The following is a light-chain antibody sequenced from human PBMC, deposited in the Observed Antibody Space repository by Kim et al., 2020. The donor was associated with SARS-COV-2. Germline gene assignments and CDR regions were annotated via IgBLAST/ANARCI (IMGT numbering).Light chain of an antibody. CDR3: YAFAGSDSYL. V-gene: IGLV2-11*03. CDR1: RSYVGAYNS. CDR2: EVS. J-gene: IGLJ1*01. Sequence: PGKSVTISCTGTRSYVGAYNSVPSYQQHPGKATKLRIGEVSKPSGVPDRFSGSKSGNTASLTISGLQAEDEADYYCYAFAGSDSYLFGTGTKVTVL.